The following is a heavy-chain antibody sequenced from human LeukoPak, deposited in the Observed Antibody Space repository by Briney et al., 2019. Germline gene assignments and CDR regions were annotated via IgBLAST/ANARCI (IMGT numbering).Heavy chain of an antibody. CDR2: MNPNSGYT. Sequence: GASVKDSCTASGYTFTTYDINWVRQATGQGLEWMGWMNPNSGYTGYAQKFQGRVTITRDTSISTAYMELSSLRSEDTAVYYCARVAGSIDYWGQGTPVTVSS. V-gene: IGHV1-8*03. CDR3: ARVAGSIDY. CDR1: GYTFTTYD. J-gene: IGHJ4*02. D-gene: IGHD6-19*01.